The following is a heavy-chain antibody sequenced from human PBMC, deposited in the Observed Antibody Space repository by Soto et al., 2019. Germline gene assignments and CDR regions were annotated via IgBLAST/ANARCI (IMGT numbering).Heavy chain of an antibody. D-gene: IGHD3-10*01. V-gene: IGHV4-31*03. J-gene: IGHJ5*02. CDR3: ARVGSSLWFGELLRSNWIDP. CDR2: IYYSGST. CDR1: GGSISSGGYY. Sequence: SETLSLTCTFSGGSISSGGYYWSWIRQHPGKGLEWIGYIYYSGSTYYNPSLKSRVTISVDTSKNQFSLKLSSVTAADTAVYYCARVGSSLWFGELLRSNWIDPWGQGTLVTVSS.